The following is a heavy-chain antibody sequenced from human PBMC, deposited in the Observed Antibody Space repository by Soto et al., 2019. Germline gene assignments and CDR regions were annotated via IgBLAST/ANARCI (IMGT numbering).Heavy chain of an antibody. V-gene: IGHV3-30-3*01. J-gene: IGHJ6*02. Sequence: QVQLVASGGGVVQPGRSLRLSCVASGFTFSHYAIHWVRQAPGKGLEWVAVISYDGDNKYYADSVKGRFTISRDNTKDTLNLQMNSLRTEDTAVYYCAKDDSAGGSYFYGMDVWGQGTTVTVSS. CDR1: GFTFSHYA. CDR3: AKDDSAGGSYFYGMDV. D-gene: IGHD3-16*01. CDR2: ISYDGDNK.